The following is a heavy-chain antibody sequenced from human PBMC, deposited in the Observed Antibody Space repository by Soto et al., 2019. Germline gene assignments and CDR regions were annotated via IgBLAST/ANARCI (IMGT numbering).Heavy chain of an antibody. CDR3: SRDLGLGGGYFAL. CDR2: IYRGSP. V-gene: IGHV4-61*01. D-gene: IGHD3-16*01. CDR1: GGSVSSGTYY. Sequence: QVQLQESGPGQVKPSETLFLTCTVSGGSVSSGTYYWSWIRQSAGRGLEWMGYIYRGSPNYNPSPDRRASTSVDTSRTQFALLLSSVAAADTAVYYCSRDLGLGGGYFALGGRCSLVTVSS. J-gene: IGHJ2*01.